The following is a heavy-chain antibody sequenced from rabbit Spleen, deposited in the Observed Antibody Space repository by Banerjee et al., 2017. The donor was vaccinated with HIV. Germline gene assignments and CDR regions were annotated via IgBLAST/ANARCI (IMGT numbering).Heavy chain of an antibody. V-gene: IGHV1S7*01. CDR1: GFDFSTYY. Sequence: QLVESGGGLVQPGGSLKLSCKASGFDFSTYYMNWVRQAPGKGLEWIGYIEPVFGITYYASWVNGRFTISSHNAQNTLYLQLNSLTAADTATYFCVRDQAHMLDLWGPGTLVTVS. J-gene: IGHJ6*01. CDR2: IEPVFGIT. D-gene: IGHD1-1*01. CDR3: VRDQAHMLDL.